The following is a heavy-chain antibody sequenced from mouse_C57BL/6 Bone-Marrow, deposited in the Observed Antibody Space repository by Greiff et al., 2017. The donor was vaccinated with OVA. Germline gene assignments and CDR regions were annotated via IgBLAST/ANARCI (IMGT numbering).Heavy chain of an antibody. CDR2: ISSGGDYI. Sequence: EVMLVESGEGLVKPGGSLKLSCAASGFTFSSYAMSWVRQTPEKRLEWVAYISSGGDYIYYADTVKGRFTISRDNARNTLYLQMSSLKSEDTAMYYCTRDRLRHWYFDVWGTGTTVTVSS. J-gene: IGHJ1*03. D-gene: IGHD2-2*01. CDR3: TRDRLRHWYFDV. CDR1: GFTFSSYA. V-gene: IGHV5-9-1*02.